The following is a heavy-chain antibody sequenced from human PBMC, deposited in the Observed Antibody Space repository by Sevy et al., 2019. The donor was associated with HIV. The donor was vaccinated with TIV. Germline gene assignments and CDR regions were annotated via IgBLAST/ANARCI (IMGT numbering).Heavy chain of an antibody. CDR1: GASITSYY. CDR3: ARSRYYFDS. D-gene: IGHD3-9*01. J-gene: IGHJ4*02. Sequence: SETLSLTCNVSGASITSYYWSWIRHPPGKGLEWVGDIGSSGPGNYNPSLKSRVTLSVDTTKSHFSLKLRSVTAVDTAVYYCARSRYYFDSWGQGALVTVSS. CDR2: IGSSGPG. V-gene: IGHV4-4*08.